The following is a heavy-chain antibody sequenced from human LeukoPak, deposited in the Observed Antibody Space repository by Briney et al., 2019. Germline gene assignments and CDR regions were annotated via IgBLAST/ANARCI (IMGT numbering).Heavy chain of an antibody. V-gene: IGHV1-18*01. CDR3: ARVPDCMGRGVICPFDI. Sequence: ASVKVSCKASGYSFTRYSISWVRQAPGQGLEWVGWLSAYNGKTDYAQKFQGRVTMTKDTYTSTAYMELRSLRSDDTAVYYCARVPDCMGRGVICPFDIWGQGTMVTVSP. D-gene: IGHD3-10*01. J-gene: IGHJ3*02. CDR2: LSAYNGKT. CDR1: GYSFTRYS.